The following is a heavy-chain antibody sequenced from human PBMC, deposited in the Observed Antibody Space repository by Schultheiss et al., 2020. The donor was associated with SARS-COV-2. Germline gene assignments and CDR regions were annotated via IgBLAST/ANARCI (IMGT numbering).Heavy chain of an antibody. CDR2: ISGSGGST. D-gene: IGHD6-13*01. CDR1: GFTFSSYG. V-gene: IGHV3-21*06. J-gene: IGHJ6*02. Sequence: GGSLRLSCAASGFTFSSYGMSWVRQAPGKGLEWVSAISGSGGSTYYADSVKGRFTISRDNAKNSLYLQMNSLRAEDTAVYYCARDRTGSSWFTYYGLDVWGQGTTVTVSS. CDR3: ARDRTGSSWFTYYGLDV.